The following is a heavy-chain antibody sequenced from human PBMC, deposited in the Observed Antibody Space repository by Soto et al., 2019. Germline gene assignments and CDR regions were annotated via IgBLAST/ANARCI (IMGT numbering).Heavy chain of an antibody. V-gene: IGHV3-21*01. Sequence: GGSLRLSCAASGFTFSSYSMNWVRQAPGKGLEWVSSISSSSSYIYYADSMKGRFTISRDNAKNSLYLQMNSLRAEDTAVYYCARRAGSSHAFDIWGQGTMVTVSS. J-gene: IGHJ3*02. CDR1: GFTFSSYS. CDR3: ARRAGSSHAFDI. CDR2: ISSSSSYI. D-gene: IGHD3-10*01.